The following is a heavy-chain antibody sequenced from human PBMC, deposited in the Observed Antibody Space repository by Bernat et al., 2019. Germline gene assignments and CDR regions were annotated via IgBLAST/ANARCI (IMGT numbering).Heavy chain of an antibody. CDR3: ARGALTTVTTRPYQAFDI. D-gene: IGHD4-17*01. J-gene: IGHJ3*02. CDR2: INPSGGST. V-gene: IGHV1-46*03. Sequence: QVQLVQSGAEVKKPGASVKVSCKASGYTFTSYYMHWVRQAPGQGLEWMGIINPSGGSTSYAQKFQGRVTMTRDTSMSTVYMELSSLRSEDTAVYYCARGALTTVTTRPYQAFDIWGQGTMVTVSS. CDR1: GYTFTSYY.